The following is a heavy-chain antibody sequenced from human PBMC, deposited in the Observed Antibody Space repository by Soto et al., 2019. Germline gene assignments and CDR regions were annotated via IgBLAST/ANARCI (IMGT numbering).Heavy chain of an antibody. Sequence: PWGSLRLSCAASGFTLISYAITFFRHSPFKWLEWVSSISGSGDSTYYADSVKGRFTVSRDNSKNTLYLQMNNLRAEDTAVYYCAKGLMYYYDSRGYYYWDYWGQGTLVTVSS. V-gene: IGHV3-23*01. CDR1: GFTLISYA. CDR2: ISGSGDST. J-gene: IGHJ4*02. D-gene: IGHD3-22*01. CDR3: AKGLMYYYDSRGYYYWDY.